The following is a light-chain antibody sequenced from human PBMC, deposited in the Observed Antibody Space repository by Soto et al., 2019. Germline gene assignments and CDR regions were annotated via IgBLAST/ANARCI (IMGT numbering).Light chain of an antibody. Sequence: QSVLTQPASVSGSPGQSITISCTGTSSDVGRFVYVSWYQQHPGKAPKLLIYDVSNRPSGISYRFSGSKSGNTASLTISGLQAEDEADYYCNSYTSSTTSYVFGAGTKVTVL. J-gene: IGLJ1*01. CDR1: SSDVGRFVY. V-gene: IGLV2-14*01. CDR3: NSYTSSTTSYV. CDR2: DVS.